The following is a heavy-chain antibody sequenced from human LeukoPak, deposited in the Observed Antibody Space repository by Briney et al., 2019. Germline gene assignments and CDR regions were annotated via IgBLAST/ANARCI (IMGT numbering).Heavy chain of an antibody. V-gene: IGHV1-8*02. CDR3: ARVKVGATANFDY. J-gene: IGHJ4*02. CDR1: GYTFTNYD. Sequence: ASVKVSCKASGYTFTNYDINWVRQATGQGLEWMGWMNPNSGNTGYGQKFQGRVTMTTDTSTSTAYMELRSLRSDDTAVYYCARVKVGATANFDYWGQGTLVTVSS. CDR2: MNPNSGNT. D-gene: IGHD1-26*01.